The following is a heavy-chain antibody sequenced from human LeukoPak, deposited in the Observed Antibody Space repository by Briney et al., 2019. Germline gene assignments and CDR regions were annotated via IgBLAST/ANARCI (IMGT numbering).Heavy chain of an antibody. Sequence: GGSLRLSCAASGFTFSKSGMHWVRQAPGKGLEWLALIRYNDESDKDYADSVKGRFIISRDNAKNILYLQMNSLRTEDTAVYYCAGELTIPAAGWQIRNWGQGTLVTVSS. V-gene: IGHV3-33*08. CDR3: AGELTIPAAGWQIRN. CDR2: IRYNDESDK. CDR1: GFTFSKSG. D-gene: IGHD6-13*01. J-gene: IGHJ1*01.